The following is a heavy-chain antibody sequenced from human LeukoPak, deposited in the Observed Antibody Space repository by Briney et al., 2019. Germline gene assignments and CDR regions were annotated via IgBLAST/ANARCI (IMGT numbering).Heavy chain of an antibody. CDR2: ISPSGAST. V-gene: IGHV1-46*01. CDR1: GYTFTRYY. CDR3: TRGGYGGPRVAFDY. Sequence: GASVKVSCKASGYTFTRYYMHWVRQAPGQGLEWMGIISPSGASTSYAQKFQGSVTMTRDTSTSTVYMELSSLRSEDTAVYYCTRGGYGGPRVAFDYWGQGTLVTVSS. J-gene: IGHJ4*02. D-gene: IGHD1-1*01.